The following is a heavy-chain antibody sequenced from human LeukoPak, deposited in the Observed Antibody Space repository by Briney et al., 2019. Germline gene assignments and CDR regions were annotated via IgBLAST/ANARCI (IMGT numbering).Heavy chain of an antibody. CDR1: GGSISSGNYY. V-gene: IGHV4-31*03. J-gene: IGHJ4*02. CDR3: ARSYGYGTNFDY. D-gene: IGHD5-18*01. Sequence: SQTLSLTCTVSGGSISSGNYYWSWIRQHPGKGLEWIGYMYYRGSTYYNPSLKSRVTISVDTSKNQFSLKLSPVTAADTAVYYCARSYGYGTNFDYWGQGTLVTVSS. CDR2: MYYRGST.